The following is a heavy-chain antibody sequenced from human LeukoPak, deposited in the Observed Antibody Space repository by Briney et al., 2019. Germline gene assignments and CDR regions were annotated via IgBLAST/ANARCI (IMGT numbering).Heavy chain of an antibody. CDR1: GGSFSGYY. CDR2: INHSGST. J-gene: IGHJ6*03. D-gene: IGHD6-19*01. V-gene: IGHV4-34*01. CDR3: ARDLEQSVAGSKLYYYYYYMDV. Sequence: TPSETLSLTCAVYGGSFSGYYWSWIRQPPGKGLEWIGEINHSGSTNYNPSLKSRVTISVDKSKNQFSLKLSSVTAADTAVYYCARDLEQSVAGSKLYYYYYYMDVWGKGTTVTVSS.